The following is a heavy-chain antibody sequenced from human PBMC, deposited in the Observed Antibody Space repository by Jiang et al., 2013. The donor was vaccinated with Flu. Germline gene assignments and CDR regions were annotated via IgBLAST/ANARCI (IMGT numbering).Heavy chain of an antibody. D-gene: IGHD2-2*01. CDR1: GGSISSGGYY. CDR2: IHYSGRI. V-gene: IGHV4-31*03. J-gene: IGHJ4*03. CDR3: ARLPSCTSTNCYREYIDS. Sequence: GSGLVKPSQTLSLTCTVSGGSISSGGYYWSWIRQHPGKGLEWIGYIHYSGRIYYNPSLKSRLTISVDTSNNQFSLQLSSVTAADTAIYYCARLPSCTSTNCYREYIDSWGQGTLVTVSS.